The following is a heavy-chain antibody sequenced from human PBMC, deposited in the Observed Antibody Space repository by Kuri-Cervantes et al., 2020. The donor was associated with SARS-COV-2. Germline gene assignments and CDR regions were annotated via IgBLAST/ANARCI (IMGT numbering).Heavy chain of an antibody. D-gene: IGHD1-26*01. CDR3: ARHHPPELPRGDYFDY. Sequence: ESLKISCAASGFTFSDYYMSWIRQAPGKGLEWIGAVYFSGLTYYNPSLKSRVTISVDTSKNQFSLKLSSVTAADTAVYYCARHHPPELPRGDYFDYWGQGTLVTVSS. V-gene: IGHV4-34*01. J-gene: IGHJ4*02. CDR1: GFTFSDYY. CDR2: VYFSGLT.